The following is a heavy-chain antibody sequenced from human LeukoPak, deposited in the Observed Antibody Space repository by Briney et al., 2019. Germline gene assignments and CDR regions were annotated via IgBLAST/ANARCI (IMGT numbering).Heavy chain of an antibody. Sequence: GGSLRLSCAASGFTFSDSYMSWIRQAPGKGLEWVSYISRGGSTIYYADSVKGRFTISRDNAKNSLYLQMNNLRAEDTAVYYCARDGDRGYWGQGTPVTVSS. CDR3: ARDGDRGY. D-gene: IGHD3-10*01. V-gene: IGHV3-11*01. J-gene: IGHJ4*02. CDR1: GFTFSDSY. CDR2: ISRGGSTI.